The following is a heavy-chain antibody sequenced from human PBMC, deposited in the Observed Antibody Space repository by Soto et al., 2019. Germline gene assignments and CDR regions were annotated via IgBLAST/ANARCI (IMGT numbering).Heavy chain of an antibody. Sequence: PSETLSLTCAVSGGSISSSNWWSWVRQPPGKGLEWIGEMYYSGSINYNPSLKSRVTMSVDKSKNQFSLKLSSVTAADTAVYYCARVVGYSGRTYWFDPWGQGTLVTVSS. CDR2: MYYSGSI. J-gene: IGHJ5*02. V-gene: IGHV4-4*02. D-gene: IGHD6-13*01. CDR3: ARVVGYSGRTYWFDP. CDR1: GGSISSSNW.